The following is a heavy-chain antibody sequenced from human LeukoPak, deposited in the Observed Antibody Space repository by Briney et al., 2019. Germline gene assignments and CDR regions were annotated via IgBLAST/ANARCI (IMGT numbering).Heavy chain of an antibody. V-gene: IGHV1-69*13. J-gene: IGHJ5*02. CDR3: ARGYCSSTSCYVDNWFDP. Sequence: ASVKVSCKASGGTFSSYAISWVRQAPGQGLEWMGGIIPIFGTANYAQKFQGRVTITADESTSTAYMELSSLRSEDTAVYYCARGYCSSTSCYVDNWFDPWGQGTLVTVSS. CDR1: GGTFSSYA. CDR2: IIPIFGTA. D-gene: IGHD2-2*01.